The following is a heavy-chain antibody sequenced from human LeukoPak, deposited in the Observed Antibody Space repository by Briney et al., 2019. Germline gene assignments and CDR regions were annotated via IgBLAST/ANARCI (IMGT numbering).Heavy chain of an antibody. CDR3: AREMWDCSGGSCYSDDAFDI. J-gene: IGHJ3*02. D-gene: IGHD2-15*01. CDR1: GGSISSYY. Sequence: SETLSLTCTVSGGSISSYYWSWIRQPPGKGLEWIGYIYYSGSTNYNPSLKSRVTISVDTSKNQFSLKLSSVTAADTAVYYCAREMWDCSGGSCYSDDAFDIWGQGTMVAVSS. V-gene: IGHV4-59*01. CDR2: IYYSGST.